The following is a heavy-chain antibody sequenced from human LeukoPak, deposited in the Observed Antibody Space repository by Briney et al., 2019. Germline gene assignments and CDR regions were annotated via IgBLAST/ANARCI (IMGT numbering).Heavy chain of an antibody. V-gene: IGHV1-8*01. Sequence: GASVNVSCKASGYTFTSYDINWVRQATGQGLDWMGWMNPNSGNTGYAQKFQGRVTMTRNTSISTAYMELSSLRSEDTAVYYCARSLSNTGYSSSWYSLYYYYYYMDVWGKGTTVTVSS. D-gene: IGHD6-13*01. CDR3: ARSLSNTGYSSSWYSLYYYYYYMDV. J-gene: IGHJ6*03. CDR2: MNPNSGNT. CDR1: GYTFTSYD.